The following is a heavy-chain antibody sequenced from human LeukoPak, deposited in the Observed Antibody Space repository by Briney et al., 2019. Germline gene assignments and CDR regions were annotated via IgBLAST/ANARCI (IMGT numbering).Heavy chain of an antibody. D-gene: IGHD3-22*01. J-gene: IGHJ3*02. Sequence: ASVKVSCKASGYTFTSYGISWVRQAPGQGLEWMGWISAYNGNTNYAQKLQGRVTMTTDTSTSTAYMELRSLRSDDTAVYYCARVTYYYDGSGYNDAFDIWGQGTMVTVSS. CDR1: GYTFTSYG. V-gene: IGHV1-18*01. CDR3: ARVTYYYDGSGYNDAFDI. CDR2: ISAYNGNT.